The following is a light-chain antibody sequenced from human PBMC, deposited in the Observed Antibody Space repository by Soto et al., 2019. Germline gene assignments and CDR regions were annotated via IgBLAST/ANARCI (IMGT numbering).Light chain of an antibody. V-gene: IGKV1-27*01. CDR1: QDISVY. CDR3: QKFNTAPLT. J-gene: IGKJ5*01. CDR2: GAS. Sequence: DIQMTQSPSSLSASVGDRVTITCRSSQDISVYLAWYQQKPGKVPRLLIYGASTLQSGGPSRFSGSGSGTDFTLTISSLQPEDVATYYYQKFNTAPLTFGQGTRLEI.